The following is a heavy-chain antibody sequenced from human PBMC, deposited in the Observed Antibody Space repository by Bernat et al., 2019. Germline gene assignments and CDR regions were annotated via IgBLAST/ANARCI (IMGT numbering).Heavy chain of an antibody. CDR2: INHSGST. V-gene: IGHV4-34*01. J-gene: IGHJ6*03. Sequence: QVQLQQGGAGLLKPSETLSLTCAVDGGSFSGYYWSWIRQPPGKGLEWIGEINHSGSTDYNPSLKSRVTISVDTSKNQFSLRLSPVTAADTAVYYCAIVTNRDYDYYYYMDVWDKGTTVTVSS. CDR3: AIVTNRDYDYYYYMDV. CDR1: GGSFSGYY. D-gene: IGHD2-8*01.